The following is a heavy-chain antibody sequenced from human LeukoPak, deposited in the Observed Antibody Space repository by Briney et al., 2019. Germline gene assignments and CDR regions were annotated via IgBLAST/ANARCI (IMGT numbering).Heavy chain of an antibody. CDR2: IYYSGST. CDR3: ARGQGDRIAVAGPQNFDY. V-gene: IGHV4-61*05. J-gene: IGHJ4*02. Sequence: SETLSLTCTVSGGSISSSSYYWSWIRQPPGKGLEWIGYIYYSGSTNYNPSLKSRVSISVDTSKNQFSLKLSSVTAADTAVYYCARGQGDRIAVAGPQNFDYWGQGTLVTVSS. D-gene: IGHD6-19*01. CDR1: GGSISSSSYY.